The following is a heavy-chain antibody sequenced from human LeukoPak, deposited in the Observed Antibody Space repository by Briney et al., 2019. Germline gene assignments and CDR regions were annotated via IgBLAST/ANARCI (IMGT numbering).Heavy chain of an antibody. J-gene: IGHJ4*02. Sequence: SETLSLTCTVSGGSISNNNYCWGWIRQPPGKGLEWIGSIYYSGSTYHNPSLKSRVTISVDTSKNQFSLRLSSVTAADTAVFYCARTLNRGSFDYWGQGALVTVSS. D-gene: IGHD3-10*01. V-gene: IGHV4-39*07. CDR2: IYYSGST. CDR1: GGSISNNNYC. CDR3: ARTLNRGSFDY.